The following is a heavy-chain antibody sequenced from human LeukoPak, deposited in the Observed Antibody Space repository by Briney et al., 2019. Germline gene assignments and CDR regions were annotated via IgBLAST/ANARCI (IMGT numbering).Heavy chain of an antibody. J-gene: IGHJ6*02. CDR1: GGSFSGYY. Sequence: SETLSLTCAVYGGSFSGYYWSWIRQPPGKGLEWIGEINHSGSTNYNSSLKSRVTISVDTSKNQFSLKLSSVTAADTAVYYCARIQTVAAPPSYYYYGMDVWGQGTTVTVSS. D-gene: IGHD6-6*01. V-gene: IGHV4-34*01. CDR3: ARIQTVAAPPSYYYYGMDV. CDR2: INHSGST.